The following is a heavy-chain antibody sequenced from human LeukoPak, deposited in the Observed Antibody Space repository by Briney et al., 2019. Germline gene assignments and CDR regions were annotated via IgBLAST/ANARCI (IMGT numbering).Heavy chain of an antibody. V-gene: IGHV3-64*01. Sequence: PGGSLRLSCAASGFTLSSYAMHWVRQAPGKGLEYVSAITSNGGSTYYANSVKGRFTISRDNSKNTLYLQMGSLRAEDMAVYYCASSCSSLSCHTYYYGMDVWGQGTTVTVSS. CDR3: ASSCSSLSCHTYYYGMDV. D-gene: IGHD2-2*01. CDR1: GFTLSSYA. J-gene: IGHJ6*02. CDR2: ITSNGGST.